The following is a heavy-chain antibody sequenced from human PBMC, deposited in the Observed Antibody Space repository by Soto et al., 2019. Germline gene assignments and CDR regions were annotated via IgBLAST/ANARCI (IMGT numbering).Heavy chain of an antibody. CDR2: INHSGST. J-gene: IGHJ4*02. Sequence: PSETLSLTCVVYGGSFSGYYWSWIRQPPGKGLEWIGEINHSGSTNYNPSLKSRVTISVDTSKNQFSLKLSSVTAADTAVYYCARGYYYDSSGLDYRGQGTLVTASS. CDR3: ARGYYYDSSGLDY. V-gene: IGHV4-34*01. CDR1: GGSFSGYY. D-gene: IGHD3-22*01.